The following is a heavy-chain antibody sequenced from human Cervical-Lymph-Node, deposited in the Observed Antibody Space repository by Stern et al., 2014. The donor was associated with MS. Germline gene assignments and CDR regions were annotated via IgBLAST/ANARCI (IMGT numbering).Heavy chain of an antibody. CDR1: GFTFSSSG. CDR2: IWDDGNTK. V-gene: IGHV3-33*01. CDR3: ARGRTTYDAFDT. J-gene: IGHJ3*02. Sequence: VQLVESGGGVVQPGRSLRLAWEASGFTFSSSGVHWVRQAPGKGLERGSVIWDDGNTKFYADSVKGRFPISRDTSKSTLYLQMNSLRAEDTAVYYCARGRTTYDAFDTWGQGTMVTVSS. D-gene: IGHD1-14*01.